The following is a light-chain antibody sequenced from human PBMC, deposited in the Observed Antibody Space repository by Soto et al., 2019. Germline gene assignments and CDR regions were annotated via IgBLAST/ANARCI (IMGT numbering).Light chain of an antibody. J-gene: IGKJ1*01. Sequence: EIVXTXSPGXLSLSPGERATLSCRASQSVSSNYLAWYQQKPGQAPRLLIYAASSRITGIPDRFSGSGSGTDFTLTISRLEPEDFAVYHCQQYGSSPRTFGQGTKVEIK. CDR2: AAS. CDR3: QQYGSSPRT. CDR1: QSVSSNY. V-gene: IGKV3-20*01.